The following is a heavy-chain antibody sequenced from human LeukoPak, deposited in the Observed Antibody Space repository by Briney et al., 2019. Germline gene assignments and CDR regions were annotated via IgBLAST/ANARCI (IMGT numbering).Heavy chain of an antibody. D-gene: IGHD3-22*01. Sequence: GESLRLSCAASGFTFSSYAMSWVRQAPGKGLEWVSAISGSGGSTYYADSVKGRFTISRDNSKNTLYLQMNSLRAEDTAVYYCAKAPEGITTALLRYWGQGTLVTVSS. J-gene: IGHJ4*02. CDR3: AKAPEGITTALLRY. CDR2: ISGSGGST. V-gene: IGHV3-23*01. CDR1: GFTFSSYA.